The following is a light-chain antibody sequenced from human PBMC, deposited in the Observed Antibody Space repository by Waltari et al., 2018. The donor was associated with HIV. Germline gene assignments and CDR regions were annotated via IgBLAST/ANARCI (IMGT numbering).Light chain of an antibody. V-gene: IGKV3-11*01. CDR2: DAS. J-gene: IGKJ2*03. CDR1: QSVSSY. CDR3: QQRSNWPPYS. Sequence: EIVLTQSTATLSLSPGERATLSCRASQSVSSYLALYQQKPGQAPRLLIYDASKGATGIPARFSGSGSVTDFTLTISSLEPEDFAVYYCQQRSNWPPYSFGQGTKLEIK.